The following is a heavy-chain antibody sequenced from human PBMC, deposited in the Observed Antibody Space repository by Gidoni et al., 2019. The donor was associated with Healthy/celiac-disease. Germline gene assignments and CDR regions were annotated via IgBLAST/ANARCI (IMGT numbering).Heavy chain of an antibody. D-gene: IGHD5-18*01. V-gene: IGHV3-33*01. J-gene: IGHJ4*02. CDR1: GFTFSSYG. Sequence: QVQLVESGGGVVQPGRSLRLSCAASGFTFSSYGMHWVRPAPGKGLEWVAVIWYDGSNKYYADSVKGRFTISRDNSKNTLYLQMNSLRAEDTAVYYCARDRYSYGYMGFDYWGQGTLVTVSS. CDR2: IWYDGSNK. CDR3: ARDRYSYGYMGFDY.